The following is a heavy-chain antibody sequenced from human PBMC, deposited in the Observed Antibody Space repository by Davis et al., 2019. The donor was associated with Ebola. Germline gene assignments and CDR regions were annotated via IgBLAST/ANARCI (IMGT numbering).Heavy chain of an antibody. V-gene: IGHV4-39*01. CDR3: ARHGGIVVVPAATRYYYGMDV. J-gene: IGHJ6*02. Sequence: SETLSLTCTVSGGSISSSSYYWGWIRQPPGKGLEWIGSIYYSGSTYYNPSLKSRVTISVDTSKNQFSLKLSSVTAADTAVYYCARHGGIVVVPAATRYYYGMDVWGQGTTVTVS. CDR1: GGSISSSSYY. D-gene: IGHD2-2*01. CDR2: IYYSGST.